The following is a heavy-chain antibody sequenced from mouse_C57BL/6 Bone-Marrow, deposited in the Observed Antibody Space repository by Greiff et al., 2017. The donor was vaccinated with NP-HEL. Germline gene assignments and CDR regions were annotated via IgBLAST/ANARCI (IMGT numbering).Heavy chain of an antibody. CDR1: GFTFTDYY. J-gene: IGHJ2*01. CDR2: VYPYNGGT. CDR3: ARDSSGGEYYFDY. V-gene: IGHV1-36*01. D-gene: IGHD3-2*02. Sequence: QLQQSGPAPVPPFPSFNISFKASGFTFTDYYMHWVKQSHGKSLEWIGLVYPYNGGTSYNQKFKGKATLTVDTSSSTAYMELNSLTSEDSAVYYCARDSSGGEYYFDYWGQGTTLTVSS.